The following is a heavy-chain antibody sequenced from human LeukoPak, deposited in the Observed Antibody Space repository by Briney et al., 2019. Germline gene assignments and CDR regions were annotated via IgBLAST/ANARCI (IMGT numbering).Heavy chain of an antibody. CDR3: TKTYDR. J-gene: IGHJ5*02. V-gene: IGHV3-7*01. CDR2: IKQDGSEK. Sequence: GGSLRLSCGASGFTFSSYWMTWVRQAPGKGLEWVANIKQDGSEKYYVDSVKGRFTISRDNAKNSLYLQMNSLRAEGTAVYYCTKTYDRWGQGTLVTVSS. CDR1: GFTFSSYW.